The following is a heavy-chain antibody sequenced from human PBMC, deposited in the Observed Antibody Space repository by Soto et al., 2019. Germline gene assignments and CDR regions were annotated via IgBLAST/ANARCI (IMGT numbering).Heavy chain of an antibody. CDR3: ARGYYGSGNYYNPTLGMDV. D-gene: IGHD3-10*01. Sequence: ASVKVSCTASGYTFSSYGISWVRQAPGQGLEWMGWISGYNGNTYYAQKFQGRVTMTTDTSTSTAYMELRSLRSDDTAVYWCARGYYGSGNYYNPTLGMDVWGQGTTVTVSS. CDR1: GYTFSSYG. J-gene: IGHJ6*02. V-gene: IGHV1-18*01. CDR2: ISGYNGNT.